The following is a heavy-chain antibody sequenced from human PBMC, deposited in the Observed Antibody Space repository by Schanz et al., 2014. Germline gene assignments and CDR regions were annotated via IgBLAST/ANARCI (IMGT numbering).Heavy chain of an antibody. V-gene: IGHV1-18*01. D-gene: IGHD3-9*01. J-gene: IGHJ5*02. CDR1: GYTFTTYA. Sequence: QVQLVQSGAEAKKPGASVRVSCKASGYTFTTYAMSWVRQAPGQGLEWVEWISVYTDNTKYGQKVQSRVTMTAATSSNTAFIVLRSLRSDDSAVYYCAKAEYDVLTYSYSRLDPWGQGTLVTVSS. CDR2: ISVYTDNT. CDR3: AKAEYDVLTYSYSRLDP.